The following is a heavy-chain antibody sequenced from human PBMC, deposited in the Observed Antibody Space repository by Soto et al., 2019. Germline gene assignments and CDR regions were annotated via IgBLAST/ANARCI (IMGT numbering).Heavy chain of an antibody. D-gene: IGHD3-10*01. J-gene: IGHJ4*02. Sequence: PGGSLRLSCAASGFTFSSYSMNWVRQAPGKGLEWVSYISSGSGTIYYADSVKGRFTISRGNAKNSLYLQMNSLRDEDSGLYYCTRGPRPISTGTGAYWGQGTQVTVSS. CDR3: TRGPRPISTGTGAY. CDR2: ISSGSGTI. CDR1: GFTFSSYS. V-gene: IGHV3-48*02.